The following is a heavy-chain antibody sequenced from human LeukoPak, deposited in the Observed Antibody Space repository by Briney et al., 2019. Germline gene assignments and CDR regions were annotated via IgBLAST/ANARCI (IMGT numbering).Heavy chain of an antibody. V-gene: IGHV3-21*01. CDR2: ISIGGNYR. CDR1: GFTFSNYN. J-gene: IGHJ4*02. Sequence: GGSLRLSCAASGFTFSNYNMNWVRQAPGKGLEWVSSISIGGNYRYYADSLKGRFTISRDNAKNSLYLQINSLRAEDTAVYYCAGLLKDTAMGLDDYWGQGTLVTVSS. CDR3: AGLLKDTAMGLDDY. D-gene: IGHD5-18*01.